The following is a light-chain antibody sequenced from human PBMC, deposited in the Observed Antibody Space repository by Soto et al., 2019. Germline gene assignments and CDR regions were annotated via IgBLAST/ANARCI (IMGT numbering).Light chain of an antibody. Sequence: QSVLTQPPSVSGAPGQRVTISCTGSSSNIGAGYDVHWYQQLPGTAPKLLIYGNSNRPSGVPDRFSGSKSGTSAFLAITGLQAEDEADYYCQSYDSSPHVVFGGGTKLTVL. V-gene: IGLV1-40*01. J-gene: IGLJ2*01. CDR1: SSNIGAGYD. CDR3: QSYDSSPHVV. CDR2: GNS.